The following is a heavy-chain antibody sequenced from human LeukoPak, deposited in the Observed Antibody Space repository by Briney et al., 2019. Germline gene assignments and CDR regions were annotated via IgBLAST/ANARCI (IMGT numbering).Heavy chain of an antibody. D-gene: IGHD3-9*01. CDR3: ARGESYDILTGYYS. CDR1: GGTFSSYA. CDR2: IIPIFGTA. V-gene: IGHV1-69*06. Sequence: GASVKVSCKASGGTFSSYAISWVRQAPGQGLEWMGGIIPIFGTANYAQKFQGRVTITADKSTSTAYMELSSLRSGDTAVYYCARGESYDILTGYYSWGQGTLVTVSS. J-gene: IGHJ4*02.